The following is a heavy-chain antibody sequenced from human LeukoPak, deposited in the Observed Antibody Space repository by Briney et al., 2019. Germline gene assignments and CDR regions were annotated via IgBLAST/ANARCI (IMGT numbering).Heavy chain of an antibody. Sequence: ASETLSLXCTVSGGSISSYYWSWIRQPPGKGLEWIGYIYYSGSTNYNPSLKSRVTMSLDTSKNQFSLKLSSVTAADTAVYYCARDKCGGDCYEDWFDPWGQGTLVAVSS. V-gene: IGHV4-59*12. J-gene: IGHJ5*02. CDR1: GGSISSYY. D-gene: IGHD2-21*02. CDR3: ARDKCGGDCYEDWFDP. CDR2: IYYSGST.